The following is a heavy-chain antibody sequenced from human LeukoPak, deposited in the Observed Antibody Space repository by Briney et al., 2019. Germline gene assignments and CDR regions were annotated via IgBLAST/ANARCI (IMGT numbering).Heavy chain of an antibody. J-gene: IGHJ5*02. CDR2: IYYSGST. CDR3: ARQSIAVAGTGIDP. Sequence: SETLSLTCTVSGGSISSSSYYWGWIRQPPGKGLEWIGSIYYSGSTYYNPSPKSRVTISVDTSKNQFSLKLSSVTAADTAVYYCARQSIAVAGTGIDPWGQGTLVTVSS. V-gene: IGHV4-39*01. CDR1: GGSISSSSYY. D-gene: IGHD6-19*01.